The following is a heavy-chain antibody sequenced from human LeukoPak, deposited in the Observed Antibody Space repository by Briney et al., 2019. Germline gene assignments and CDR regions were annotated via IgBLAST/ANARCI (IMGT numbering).Heavy chain of an antibody. J-gene: IGHJ4*02. V-gene: IGHV3-23*01. CDR2: ISGSGGRT. CDR3: AKRYDGSGYFYVYYFDY. D-gene: IGHD3-22*01. Sequence: GGSLRLSCAASGFTFSSYAMSWVRQAPGKGLEWVSAISGSGGRTYYADSVKGRFTISRDNSKNTLCLQMNSLRAEDTAVYYCAKRYDGSGYFYVYYFDYWGQGTLVTVSS. CDR1: GFTFSSYA.